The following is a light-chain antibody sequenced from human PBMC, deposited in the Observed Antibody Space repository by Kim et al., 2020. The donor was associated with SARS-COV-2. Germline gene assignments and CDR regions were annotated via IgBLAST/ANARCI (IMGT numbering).Light chain of an antibody. CDR1: QKIGTY. V-gene: IGKV1-39*01. CDR2: AAS. CDR3: QQCHSEPTT. J-gene: IGKJ2*01. Sequence: GDRVTITCRASQKIGTYLNWYRQKPGKAPELLIYAASNLPNGVPSRFSGSGSGTNFIFTISSLQPEDLATFFCQQCHSEPTTFGQGTKVDIK.